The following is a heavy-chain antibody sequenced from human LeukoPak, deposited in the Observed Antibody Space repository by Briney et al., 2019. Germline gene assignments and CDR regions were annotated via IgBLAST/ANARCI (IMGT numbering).Heavy chain of an antibody. Sequence: GGSLRLSCAASGFTFSNYGMNWVRQAPGKGLEWVSSISSSSSYIYYADSLKGRFTISRDNAKNSLYLQMNSLRAEDTAVYYCARVARGNSGAFDIWGQGTMVTVSS. CDR1: GFTFSNYG. V-gene: IGHV3-21*01. D-gene: IGHD4-23*01. J-gene: IGHJ3*02. CDR2: ISSSSSYI. CDR3: ARVARGNSGAFDI.